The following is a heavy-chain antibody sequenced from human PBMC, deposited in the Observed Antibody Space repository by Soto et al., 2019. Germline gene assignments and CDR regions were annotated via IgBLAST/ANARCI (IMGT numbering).Heavy chain of an antibody. J-gene: IGHJ4*02. CDR3: AKGGRQWLVTSDFNY. Sequence: VQLVESGGGVVQPGRSLRLSCAASGFTFSDYAMHWVRQAPGKGLEWVAVVSHDGRNTHYADSVKGRFTISRDSSKNLVALEMTSLRAEGTAVYYCAKGGRQWLVTSDFNYWGQGALVTVSS. V-gene: IGHV3-30*18. D-gene: IGHD6-19*01. CDR2: VSHDGRNT. CDR1: GFTFSDYA.